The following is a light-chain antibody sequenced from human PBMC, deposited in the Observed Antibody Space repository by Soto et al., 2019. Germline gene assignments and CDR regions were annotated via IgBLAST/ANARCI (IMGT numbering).Light chain of an antibody. Sequence: QAVVTQPPSASGTPGQRVTISCSGSSSNIGSNTVNWYQQLPGTATKLLIYSNNQRPSGVPYRFSGSKSGTSASLAISGLQSEDEADYYCAAWDDSLNGVVFGGGTKLTVL. CDR1: SSNIGSNT. CDR3: AAWDDSLNGVV. CDR2: SNN. V-gene: IGLV1-44*01. J-gene: IGLJ2*01.